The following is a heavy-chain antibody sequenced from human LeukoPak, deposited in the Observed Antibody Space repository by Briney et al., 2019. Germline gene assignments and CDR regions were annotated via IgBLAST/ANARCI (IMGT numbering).Heavy chain of an antibody. CDR3: AKSLSLAGAEYFHH. CDR1: GFSFSSYW. V-gene: IGHV3-74*01. Sequence: GGSLRLSCAASGFSFSSYWMHWVRQAPGKGLVWVSRINSDGSRITYADSVKGRFTISRDNSKNTLFLQMNSLRAEDTAVYYCAKSLSLAGAEYFHHWGQGTLVTVSS. D-gene: IGHD6-19*01. CDR2: INSDGSRI. J-gene: IGHJ1*01.